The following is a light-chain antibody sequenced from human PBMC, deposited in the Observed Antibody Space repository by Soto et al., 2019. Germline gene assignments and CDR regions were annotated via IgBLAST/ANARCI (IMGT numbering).Light chain of an antibody. V-gene: IGKV3-11*01. CDR1: HSLTSS. CDR3: QQRGTWPST. J-gene: IGKJ4*02. Sequence: EIVLTQSPATLSLSPGEIATLSCRASHSLTSSLVWYQQKPGQAPRLVIYYASNRATGIPDRFSGSGSGTEFTLTINSLEPEGSAVYYCQQRGTWPSTFGEGTKVSIQ. CDR2: YAS.